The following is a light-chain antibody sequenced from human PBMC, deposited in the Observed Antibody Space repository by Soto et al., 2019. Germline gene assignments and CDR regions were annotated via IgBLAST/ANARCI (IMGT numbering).Light chain of an antibody. CDR3: QQYGSSPSWT. CDR1: QSVTSNY. CDR2: GAS. J-gene: IGKJ1*01. Sequence: EIVLTQSPATLSLSTGERATLSCRASQSVTSNYLAWYQHKPGQAPRLLIYGASSRATGIPDRFSGSGSGTDFTLTISRLEPEDFAVYYCQQYGSSPSWTFGQGTKVDIK. V-gene: IGKV3-20*01.